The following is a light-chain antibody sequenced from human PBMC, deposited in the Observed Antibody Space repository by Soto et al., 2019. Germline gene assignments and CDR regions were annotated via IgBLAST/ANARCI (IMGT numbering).Light chain of an antibody. V-gene: IGKV3-11*01. CDR3: QVRDVWPT. Sequence: IVLTQSPATLSLSPGERAALSCRASQSVSTSLAWYQHKPGQAPRLIIYDASKRAPGIPARFSGSGSGTDFSLTISCPEPEDFAVYYCQVRDVWPTFGQGTKVDIK. CDR1: QSVSTS. J-gene: IGKJ1*01. CDR2: DAS.